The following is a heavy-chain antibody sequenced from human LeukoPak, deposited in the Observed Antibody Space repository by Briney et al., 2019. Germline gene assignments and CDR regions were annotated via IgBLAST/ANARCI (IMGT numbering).Heavy chain of an antibody. J-gene: IGHJ4*02. V-gene: IGHV4-34*01. CDR3: ARGYSLRRQLVLDY. CDR2: INHSGST. D-gene: IGHD6-13*01. Sequence: PSETLSLTCAVYGGSFSGYYWSWIRQPPGKGLEWIGEINHSGSTNYNPSLKSRVTISVDTSKNQFSLKLSSVTAADTAVYYCARGYSLRRQLVLDYWGQGTLVTVSS. CDR1: GGSFSGYY.